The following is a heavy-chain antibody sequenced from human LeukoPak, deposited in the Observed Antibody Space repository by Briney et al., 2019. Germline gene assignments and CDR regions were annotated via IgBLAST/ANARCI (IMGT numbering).Heavy chain of an antibody. Sequence: PSETLSLTCTVSGGSISSYYWSWIRQPPGKGLEWIGYIYYSGSTNYNPSLKSRVTISVDTSKNQFSLKLSSVTAADTAVYYCARGSPLTTVGAFDIWGQRTMVTVSS. CDR2: IYYSGST. V-gene: IGHV4-59*01. CDR3: ARGSPLTTVGAFDI. CDR1: GGSISSYY. J-gene: IGHJ3*02. D-gene: IGHD4-23*01.